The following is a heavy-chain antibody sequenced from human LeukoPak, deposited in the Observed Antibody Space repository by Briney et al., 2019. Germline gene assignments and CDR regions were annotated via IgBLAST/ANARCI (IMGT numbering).Heavy chain of an antibody. CDR1: GFSFASNW. D-gene: IGHD3-16*01. CDR2: INSGGSGT. V-gene: IGHV3-74*01. CDR3: VRGVGGSSYLDH. Sequence: PGGSLRLACAASGFSFASNWMHWVRQTPGKGLMWVSRINSGGSGTSYADSVEGRFTISRDNAENTLYLQMNSLRVEDTAVYYCVRGVGGSSYLDHWGQGALVTVSS. J-gene: IGHJ4*02.